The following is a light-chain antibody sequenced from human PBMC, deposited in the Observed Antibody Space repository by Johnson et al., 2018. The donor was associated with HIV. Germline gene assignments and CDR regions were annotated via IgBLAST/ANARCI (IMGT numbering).Light chain of an antibody. CDR2: ENN. CDR3: GTWDSSLSAEV. J-gene: IGLJ1*01. Sequence: QSVLTQPPSLSAAPGQKVTISCSGSSSNIGNNYVSWYQQLPGTAPKLLIYENNKRPSGIPDRFSGSKSGTSATLGITGLQTGDEADYYCGTWDSSLSAEVFGTWTKGTVL. CDR1: SSNIGNNY. V-gene: IGLV1-51*02.